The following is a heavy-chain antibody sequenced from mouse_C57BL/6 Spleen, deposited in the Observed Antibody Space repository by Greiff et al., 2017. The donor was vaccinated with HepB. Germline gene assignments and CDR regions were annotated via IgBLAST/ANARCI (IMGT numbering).Heavy chain of an antibody. CDR3: ARSGSNPAWFAY. J-gene: IGHJ3*01. CDR2: IHPNSGST. V-gene: IGHV1-64*01. D-gene: IGHD2-5*01. CDR1: GYTFTSYW. Sequence: QVQLQQPGAELVKPGASVKLSCKASGYTFTSYWMHWVKQRPGQGLEWIGMIHPNSGSTNYNEKFKSKATLTVDKSSSTAYMQLSSLTYEDSAVYNCARSGSNPAWFAYWGQGTLVTVSA.